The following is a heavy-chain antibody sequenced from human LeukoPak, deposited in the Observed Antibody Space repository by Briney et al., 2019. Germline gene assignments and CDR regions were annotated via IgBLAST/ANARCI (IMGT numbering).Heavy chain of an antibody. J-gene: IGHJ6*03. Sequence: GGSLRLSCAASGFTFSYYSMNWVRQAPGKGLEWVSYISSSSSTIYYADSVKGRSTITRDNAKNSQFLQMNSLRDEDTAVYYCARASTITVRPGGYYHYYMDVWGKGTTVTVSS. CDR2: ISSSSSTI. V-gene: IGHV3-48*02. D-gene: IGHD6-6*01. CDR1: GFTFSYYS. CDR3: ARASTITVRPGGYYHYYMDV.